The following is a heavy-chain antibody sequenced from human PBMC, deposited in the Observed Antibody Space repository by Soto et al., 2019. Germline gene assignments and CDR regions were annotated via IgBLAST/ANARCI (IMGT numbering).Heavy chain of an antibody. D-gene: IGHD5-12*01. J-gene: IGHJ6*02. Sequence: EVHLLESGGGLVHPGGSLRLSCAASGFTFSDYAVNWVRQAPGKGLEWVSIITGSGRSTFYADSVKGRFTISRDNSRNTLYLQMDSLRAEDTAVYYCAKESGLSTNYCYSYGMDVWGQGTTVTVSS. V-gene: IGHV3-23*01. CDR3: AKESGLSTNYCYSYGMDV. CDR2: ITGSGRST. CDR1: GFTFSDYA.